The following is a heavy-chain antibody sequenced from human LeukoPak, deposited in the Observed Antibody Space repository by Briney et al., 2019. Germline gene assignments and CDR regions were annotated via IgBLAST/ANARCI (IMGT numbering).Heavy chain of an antibody. CDR2: IKSKTDGGTT. J-gene: IGHJ4*02. V-gene: IGHV3-15*01. CDR3: TTYDEGEVVIATQPFDY. CDR1: GFTFGDYA. Sequence: GGSLRLSCTASGFTFGDYAMSWVRQAPGKGLEWVGRIKSKTDGGTTDYAAPVKGRFSISRDDSKNTLYLQMNSLKTEDTAVYYCTTYDEGEVVIATQPFDYWGQGTLVTVSS. D-gene: IGHD2-21*01.